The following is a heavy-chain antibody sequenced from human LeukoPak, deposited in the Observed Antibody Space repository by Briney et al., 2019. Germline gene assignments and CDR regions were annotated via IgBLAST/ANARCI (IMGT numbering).Heavy chain of an antibody. V-gene: IGHV3-30-3*01. Sequence: GGSLRLSCAASGFTFSSYAMHWVRQAPGKGLEWVAFISYDGSNKYYADSVKGRFTISRDNSKNTLSLQMNSLRAEDTAIYYCAREYSRSSDYWAREPWSPSPQ. CDR2: ISYDGSNK. CDR1: GFTFSSYA. D-gene: IGHD6-6*01. CDR3: AREYSRSSDY. J-gene: IGHJ4*02.